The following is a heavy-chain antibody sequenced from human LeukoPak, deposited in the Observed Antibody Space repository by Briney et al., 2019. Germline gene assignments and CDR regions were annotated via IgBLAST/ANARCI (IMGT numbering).Heavy chain of an antibody. CDR3: AKVLGYFYGSGRYYCDN. D-gene: IGHD3-10*01. CDR2: IGGSGGSI. CDR1: GFTFSSYA. V-gene: IGHV3-23*01. Sequence: PGGSLRLSCAASGFTFSSYAMSWVRQAPGKGLEWVSGIGGSGGSIYYADSVKGRFTISRDNSKNTLYLQMNSLRAEDTAVYYCAKVLGYFYGSGRYYCDNWGQGTLVTVSS. J-gene: IGHJ4*02.